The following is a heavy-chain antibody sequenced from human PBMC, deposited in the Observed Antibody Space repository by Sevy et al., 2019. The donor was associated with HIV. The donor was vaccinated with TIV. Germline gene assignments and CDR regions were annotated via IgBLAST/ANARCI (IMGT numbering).Heavy chain of an antibody. D-gene: IGHD3-22*01. CDR1: GHTLSEFA. V-gene: IGHV1-24*01. CDR2: FDPEDGKT. J-gene: IGHJ4*02. Sequence: ASVKVSCKVSGHTLSEFAMHWVRLAPGKGLEWMGTFDPEDGKTLHAQKFQGRVTMTEDTSTDTAYMEVNNLRSEDTAVYYCATTKDYYDSSGYPFDYWGQGTLVTVSP. CDR3: ATTKDYYDSSGYPFDY.